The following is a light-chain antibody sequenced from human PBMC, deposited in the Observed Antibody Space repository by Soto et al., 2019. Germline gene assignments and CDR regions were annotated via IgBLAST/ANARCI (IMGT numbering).Light chain of an antibody. V-gene: IGKV1-39*01. CDR1: QSISTY. CDR3: QQSYSTPLT. CDR2: AAS. J-gene: IGKJ4*01. Sequence: DIQMTQSPSSLSASVGDGVTITCRASQSISTYVNWYRQKPGKAPELLIYAASSLQSGVPSRFSGRGSGTDFTLTISSLQPEDFATYHCQQSYSTPLTFGGGTKVEIK.